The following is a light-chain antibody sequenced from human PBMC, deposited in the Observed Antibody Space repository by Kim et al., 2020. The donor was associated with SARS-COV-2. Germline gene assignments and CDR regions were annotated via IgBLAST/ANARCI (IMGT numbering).Light chain of an antibody. Sequence: QRVTSSCAGSTSNLGAGYHAHWYQQLPGTAPKLLIYGDNNRPSGVPDRFSGSRSGTSASLAVTGLQAEDEADYYCQSYDSSLRARVFGGGTKLTVL. CDR1: TSNLGAGYH. CDR2: GDN. J-gene: IGLJ3*02. V-gene: IGLV1-40*01. CDR3: QSYDSSLRARV.